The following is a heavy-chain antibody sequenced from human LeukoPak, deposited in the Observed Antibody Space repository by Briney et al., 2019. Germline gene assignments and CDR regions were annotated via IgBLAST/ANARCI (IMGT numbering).Heavy chain of an antibody. D-gene: IGHD2-21*01. Sequence: TGGSLRLSCAASGFTFSSYAMSWVRQAPGKGLEWVSAISGSGGSTYYADSVKGRFTISRDNSKNTLYLQMNSLRAEDTAVYYCAKDLLSGNYYMDVWGKGTTVTVSS. V-gene: IGHV3-23*01. CDR1: GFTFSSYA. CDR3: AKDLLSGNYYMDV. J-gene: IGHJ6*03. CDR2: ISGSGGST.